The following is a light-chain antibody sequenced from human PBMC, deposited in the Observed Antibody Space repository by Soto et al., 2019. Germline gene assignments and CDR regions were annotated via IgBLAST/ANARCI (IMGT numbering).Light chain of an antibody. V-gene: IGKV1-39*01. Sequence: DIQMTQSPSSVSASVGDRVTITCRESHRNSNYINWYQPKPGKVPKLLISVASSLKSGVPSMFSGSGSGTDFTLTISSLQHEYFATYYCHQPHTTCTFAGGTEVDIK. J-gene: IGKJ4*01. CDR2: VAS. CDR3: HQPHTTCT. CDR1: HRNSNY.